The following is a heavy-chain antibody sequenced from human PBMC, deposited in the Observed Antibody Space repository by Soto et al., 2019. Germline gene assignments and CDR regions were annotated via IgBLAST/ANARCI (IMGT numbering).Heavy chain of an antibody. CDR2: INPNSGGT. V-gene: IGHV1-2*04. CDR3: ARADYYYYYGMDV. CDR1: GYTFTGYY. J-gene: IGHJ6*02. Sequence: ASVKVSCKASGYTFTGYYMHCVRQAPGQGLEWMGWINPNSGGTNYAQKFQGWVTMTRDTSISTAYMELSRLRSDDTAVYYCARADYYYYYGMDVWGQGTTVTVSS.